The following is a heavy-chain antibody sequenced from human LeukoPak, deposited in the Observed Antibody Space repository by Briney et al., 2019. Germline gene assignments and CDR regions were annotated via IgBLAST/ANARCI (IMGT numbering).Heavy chain of an antibody. Sequence: ASVKVSCKASGGSFTTYAISWVRQAPTQGLQWMGGIIPLFGIPNYEQKFQGRVTITADESTSTAYMELSSLRSEDTAMYYCARPRQRYCSGGTCYSRDGFDIWGQGTMVTVSS. D-gene: IGHD2-15*01. V-gene: IGHV1-69*13. CDR1: GGSFTTYA. CDR2: IIPLFGIP. J-gene: IGHJ3*02. CDR3: ARPRQRYCSGGTCYSRDGFDI.